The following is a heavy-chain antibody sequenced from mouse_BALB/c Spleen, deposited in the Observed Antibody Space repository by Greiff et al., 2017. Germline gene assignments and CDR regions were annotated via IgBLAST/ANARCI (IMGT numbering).Heavy chain of an antibody. D-gene: IGHD4-1*01. V-gene: IGHV2-2*02. CDR3: ARNRVGPLDY. CDR1: GFSLTSYA. J-gene: IGHJ2*01. CDR2: IWSGGST. Sequence: QVLLKESGPGLVQPSQSLSITCTVSGFSLTSYAVHWVRQSPGKGLEWLGVIWSGGSTDYNAAFISRLSISKDNSKSHVFFKMNSLQANDTAIYYCARNRVGPLDYWGQGTTLTVSS.